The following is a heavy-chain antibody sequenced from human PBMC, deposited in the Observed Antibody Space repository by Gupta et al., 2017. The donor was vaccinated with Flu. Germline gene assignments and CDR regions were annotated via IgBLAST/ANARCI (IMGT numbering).Heavy chain of an antibody. CDR2: ISSSSSYI. D-gene: IGHD6-19*01. CDR1: GFTFNTYG. CDR3: AXAWDVTVAGTFDY. Sequence: EVQLVESGGGLVKPGGSLRLSCAASGFTFNTYGMNWVRQAPGKGLEWVSSISSSSSYIYYADSVKGRFTISRHNAKNSLYLQMNSLRAXDTXVYYCAXAWDVTVAGTFDYWGQGTLVTVSS. J-gene: IGHJ4*02. V-gene: IGHV3-21*01.